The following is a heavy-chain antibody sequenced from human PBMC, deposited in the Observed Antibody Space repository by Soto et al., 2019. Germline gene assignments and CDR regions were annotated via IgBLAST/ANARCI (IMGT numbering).Heavy chain of an antibody. J-gene: IGHJ6*02. CDR2: IIPIFGTA. CDR1: GGTFSSYA. D-gene: IGHD3-9*01. Sequence: QVQLVRSGAEVKKPGSSVKVSCKASGGTFSSYAISWVRQAPGQGLEWMGGIIPIFGTANYAQKFQGRVTITADKSTSTAYMELSSLRSEDTAVYYCARVLHYDILTGPPHYGMDVWGQGTTVTVSS. CDR3: ARVLHYDILTGPPHYGMDV. V-gene: IGHV1-69*06.